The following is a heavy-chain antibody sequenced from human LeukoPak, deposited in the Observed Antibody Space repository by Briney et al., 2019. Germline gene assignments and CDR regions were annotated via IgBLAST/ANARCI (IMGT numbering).Heavy chain of an antibody. CDR3: AISTATIFGVVTFSDDAFDI. CDR2: FDPEDGET. J-gene: IGHJ3*02. D-gene: IGHD3-3*01. V-gene: IGHV1-24*01. CDR1: GYTLTELS. Sequence: ASVKVSCKVSGYTLTELSMHWVRQAPGKGLEWMGGFDPEDGETIYAQKFQGRVTMTEDTSTDTAYMELSSLRSEDTAVYYCAISTATIFGVVTFSDDAFDIWGQGTMVTVSS.